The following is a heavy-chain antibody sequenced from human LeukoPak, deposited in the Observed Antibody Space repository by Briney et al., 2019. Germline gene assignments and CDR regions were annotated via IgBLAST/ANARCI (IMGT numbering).Heavy chain of an antibody. D-gene: IGHD3-22*01. V-gene: IGHV4-34*01. CDR2: INHSGYT. CDR1: GESSFSSYY. CDR3: SRQVVGNDY. J-gene: IGHJ4*02. Sequence: SETLSLTCAVYGESSFSSYYWSWIRQTPGGALELIGEINHSGYTNYNPSLKRRVTLSIDTSKNQFPLRLNSVTAADTAVYYCSRQVVGNDYWGQGTLVTVSS.